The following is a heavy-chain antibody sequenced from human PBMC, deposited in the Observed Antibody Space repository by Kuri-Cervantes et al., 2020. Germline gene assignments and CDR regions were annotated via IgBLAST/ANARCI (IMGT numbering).Heavy chain of an antibody. CDR1: GFSFDDYA. D-gene: IGHD1-26*01. J-gene: IGHJ3*02. V-gene: IGHV3-9*01. CDR2: ISWNSDNI. Sequence: SLKISCAASGFSFDDYAMHWVRQVPGKGLEWVSSISWNSDNIGYADSVRGRFTISRDNAKSSLYLQMDSLRGEDTAVYYCATLVGANWGRDDAFDIWGQGAMVTVSS. CDR3: ATLVGANWGRDDAFDI.